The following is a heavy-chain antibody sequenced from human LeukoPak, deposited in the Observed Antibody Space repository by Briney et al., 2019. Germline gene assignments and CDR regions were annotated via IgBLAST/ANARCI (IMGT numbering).Heavy chain of an antibody. D-gene: IGHD4-17*01. CDR1: GFTFSIYS. J-gene: IGHJ4*02. CDR3: VGLNYGDPRGADY. Sequence: PGGSLRLFCAASGFTFSIYSMNWVRQAPGKGLEWVSYISGSSRTIYYADSVKGRLTISRDNSKNALYLQMNSLRDEDTAVYYCVGLNYGDPRGADYWGQGTLVTVSS. CDR2: ISGSSRTI. V-gene: IGHV3-48*02.